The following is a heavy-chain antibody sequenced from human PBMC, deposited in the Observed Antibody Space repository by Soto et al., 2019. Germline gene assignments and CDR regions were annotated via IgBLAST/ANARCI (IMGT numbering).Heavy chain of an antibody. CDR1: GYTFTSYG. D-gene: IGHD2-15*01. V-gene: IGHV1-18*04. J-gene: IGHJ3*02. Sequence: ASVKVSCNASGYTFTSYGISWVRQAPGQGLEWMGWISAYNGNTNYAQKLQGRVTMTTDTSTSTAYMELRSLRSDDTAVYYCARVGVVVVASGAFDIWGQGTMVTGSS. CDR3: ARVGVVVVASGAFDI. CDR2: ISAYNGNT.